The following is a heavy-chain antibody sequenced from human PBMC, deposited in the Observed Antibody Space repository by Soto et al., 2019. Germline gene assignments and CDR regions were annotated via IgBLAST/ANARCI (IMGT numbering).Heavy chain of an antibody. Sequence: PSETLSLTCTVSGDSISSGSYWGWIRQPPGEGPEWIASIYHGGTTFYNPSLKSRISISVDTSKNQFSLRLTSVTAADTATYYCARVRLMVVAGSTFDYWGRGTLVTVSS. CDR3: ARVRLMVVAGSTFDY. CDR1: GDSISSGSY. CDR2: IYHGGTT. J-gene: IGHJ4*03. D-gene: IGHD6-19*01. V-gene: IGHV4-38-2*02.